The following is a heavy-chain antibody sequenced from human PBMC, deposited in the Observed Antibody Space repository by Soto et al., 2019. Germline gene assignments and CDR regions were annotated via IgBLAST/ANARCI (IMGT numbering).Heavy chain of an antibody. Sequence: SVKVSCKASGFTFTSSAMQWVRQARGQRLEWIGWIVVGSGNTNYAQKFQERVTITRDISASTAYTELSSLRSEDTAVYYCARTYYDMVTGYFIWRNWFDPWGQGTLVTVSS. CDR2: IVVGSGNT. CDR1: GFTFTSSA. V-gene: IGHV1-58*02. J-gene: IGHJ5*02. CDR3: ARTYYDMVTGYFIWRNWFDP. D-gene: IGHD3-9*01.